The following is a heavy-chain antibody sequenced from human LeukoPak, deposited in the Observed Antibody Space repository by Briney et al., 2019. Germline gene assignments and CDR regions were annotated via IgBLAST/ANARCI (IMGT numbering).Heavy chain of an antibody. Sequence: PSETLSLTCTVSGASIHSNDSYWVWIRQPPGKGLEWIGGINHSGSTNYNPSLKSRVTLSVDTSKNQFSLNLSSVTAADTAVYFCARGGYGSGWDYMDVWGKGTTVPVSS. CDR1: GASIHSNDSY. D-gene: IGHD3-10*01. V-gene: IGHV4-39*07. CDR2: INHSGST. CDR3: ARGGYGSGWDYMDV. J-gene: IGHJ6*03.